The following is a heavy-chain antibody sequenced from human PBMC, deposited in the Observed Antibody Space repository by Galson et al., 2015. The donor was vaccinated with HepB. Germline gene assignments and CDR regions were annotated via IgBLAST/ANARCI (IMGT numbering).Heavy chain of an antibody. CDR3: AKEQDSSPGYGMDV. CDR1: GFTFSSYW. J-gene: IGHJ6*02. Sequence: SLRLSCAASGFTFSSYWMHWVRQAPGKGLEWVSDISASGGSTHYANSVKGRFTISRDNSKNTLYLQMNSLRAEDTAVYYCAKEQDSSPGYGMDVWGQGTTVTVSS. V-gene: IGHV3-23*01. D-gene: IGHD3-22*01. CDR2: ISASGGST.